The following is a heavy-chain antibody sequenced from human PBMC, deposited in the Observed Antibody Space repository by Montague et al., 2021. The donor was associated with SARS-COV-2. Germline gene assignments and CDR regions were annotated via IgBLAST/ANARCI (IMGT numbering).Heavy chain of an antibody. J-gene: IGHJ4*02. V-gene: IGHV6-1*01. D-gene: IGHD6-19*01. CDR3: VRYSGWFYFDF. CDR2: TYYRSKWYS. CDR1: GDSVSSNSVA. Sequence: CAISGDSVSSNSVAWSWIRRSPSRGLEWLGRTYYRSKWYSDYAPSVRGRLTVNPDASKNEFSLELNYVTPEDTAVYYCVRYSGWFYFDFWGRGTLVTVSS.